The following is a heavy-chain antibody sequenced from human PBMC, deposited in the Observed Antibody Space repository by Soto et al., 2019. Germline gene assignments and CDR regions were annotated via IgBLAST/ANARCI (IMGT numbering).Heavy chain of an antibody. D-gene: IGHD3-3*01. Sequence: GTLVLSFAASGFTFSSYWMHWVRQAPGKGLVWVSRINSDGGSTSYADSVKGRFTISRDNAKNTLYLQMNSLRAEDTAVYYCARYPYYDFWSGYAHFPYYYYYGMDVWGQGTTVTVSS. CDR3: ARYPYYDFWSGYAHFPYYYYYGMDV. CDR1: GFTFSSYW. J-gene: IGHJ6*02. CDR2: INSDGGST. V-gene: IGHV3-74*01.